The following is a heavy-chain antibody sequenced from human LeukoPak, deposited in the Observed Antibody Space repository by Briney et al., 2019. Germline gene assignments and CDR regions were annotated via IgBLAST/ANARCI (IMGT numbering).Heavy chain of an antibody. CDR2: ISYDGSNK. V-gene: IGHV3-30-3*01. Sequence: GGSLRLSCAASGFTFSSYAMHWVRQAPGKGLEWVAVISYDGSNKYYADSVKGRFTISRDNSKNTLYLQMNSLRAEDTAVYYCARLRFLTKRPDAFDIWGQGTMVTVSS. CDR3: ARLRFLTKRPDAFDI. CDR1: GFTFSSYA. J-gene: IGHJ3*02. D-gene: IGHD5-12*01.